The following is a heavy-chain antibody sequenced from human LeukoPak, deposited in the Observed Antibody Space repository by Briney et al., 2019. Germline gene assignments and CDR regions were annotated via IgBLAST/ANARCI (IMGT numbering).Heavy chain of an antibody. Sequence: ASVKVSCKASGYTLTSYDINWVRQATGQGLEWMGWMNPNSGNTGYAQKFQGRVTMTRNTSISTAYMELSSLRSEDTAVYYCARVTLDLQQSGAGEPLSPREASDYWGQGTLVTVSS. CDR3: ARVTLDLQQSGAGEPLSPREASDY. CDR2: MNPNSGNT. D-gene: IGHD3-10*01. V-gene: IGHV1-8*01. CDR1: GYTLTSYD. J-gene: IGHJ4*02.